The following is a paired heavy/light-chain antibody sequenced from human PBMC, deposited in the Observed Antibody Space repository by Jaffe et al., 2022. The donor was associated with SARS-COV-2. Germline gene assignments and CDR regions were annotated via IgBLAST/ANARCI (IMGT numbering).Heavy chain of an antibody. Sequence: QVQLVQSGAEVKKPGAAVKVSCKASGYSFTNYAIHWVRQAPGQRLEWMGWINAGNGNTKYSQKFQGRVTITRDTSASAAYMELSSLRSEDTAVYYCARIDYYDSSEEHWGQGTLVTVSS. CDR3: ARIDYYDSSEEH. J-gene: IGHJ1*01. V-gene: IGHV1-3*01. CDR1: GYSFTNYA. D-gene: IGHD3-22*01. CDR2: INAGNGNT.
Light chain of an antibody. CDR3: LQRSNWPEFT. J-gene: IGKJ3*01. V-gene: IGKV3-11*01. CDR1: QTVSSY. Sequence: EIVLTQSPATLSLSPGERATLSCRASQTVSSYLAWYQHKPGQAPRLLIYDASNRATGIPARFSGSGSGTDFTLTISSLEPEDFAVYYCLQRSNWPEFTFGPGTKVNIK. CDR2: DAS.